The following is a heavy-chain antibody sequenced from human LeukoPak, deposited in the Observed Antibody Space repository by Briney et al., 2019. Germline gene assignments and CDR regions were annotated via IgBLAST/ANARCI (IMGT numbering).Heavy chain of an antibody. D-gene: IGHD6-13*01. Sequence: SVKVSCKASGGTFSSYAISWVRQAPGQGLEWMGGIIPIFATANYAQKFQGRVTITTDESTRTAYMELSSLRSEDTAVYYCARDLGYSSSAHGYWGQGTLVTVSS. CDR2: IIPIFATA. CDR3: ARDLGYSSSAHGY. CDR1: GGTFSSYA. J-gene: IGHJ4*02. V-gene: IGHV1-69*05.